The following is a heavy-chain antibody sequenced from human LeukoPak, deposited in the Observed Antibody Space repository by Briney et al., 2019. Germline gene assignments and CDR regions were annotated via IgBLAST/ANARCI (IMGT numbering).Heavy chain of an antibody. CDR3: ARPELPGWSVLFDF. CDR1: GFTFSSYW. J-gene: IGHJ4*02. V-gene: IGHV3-7*01. Sequence: GGSLRLSCAASGFTFSSYWMSWVRQAPGKGLEWVANIKQDGSEKYYVDSVKGRFTISRDNAKNSLYLQINSLRADDTAVYYCARPELPGWSVLFDFWGQGTLVTVSS. CDR2: IKQDGSEK. D-gene: IGHD2-15*01.